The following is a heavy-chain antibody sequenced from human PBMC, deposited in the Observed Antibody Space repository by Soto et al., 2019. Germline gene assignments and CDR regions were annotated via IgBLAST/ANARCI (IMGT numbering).Heavy chain of an antibody. D-gene: IGHD1-1*01. Sequence: SETLSLTCTVSGGRIRSSSHYWGWIRQSPGTGLEWIGSIDESGDSYYNPSLKSRVTISVDTSKNQFSLKLISVTGADSAIYYCAREGGYVDYWGQGTLVTVSS. CDR3: AREGGYVDY. V-gene: IGHV4-39*02. CDR2: IDESGDS. CDR1: GGRIRSSSHY. J-gene: IGHJ4*02.